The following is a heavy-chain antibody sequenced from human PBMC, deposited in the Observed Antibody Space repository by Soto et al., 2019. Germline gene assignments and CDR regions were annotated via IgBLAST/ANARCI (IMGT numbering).Heavy chain of an antibody. V-gene: IGHV1-18*01. CDR3: AIPELAVWSGFRSYYGMDV. Sequence: ASVKVSCKASGYTFTSYGISWVRQAPGQGLEWMGWISAYNGNTNYAQKLQGRVTMTTDTSTSTAYMELRSLRSDDTAVYYCAIPELAVWSGFRSYYGMDVWGQGTTVTVSS. D-gene: IGHD3-3*01. J-gene: IGHJ6*02. CDR2: ISAYNGNT. CDR1: GYTFTSYG.